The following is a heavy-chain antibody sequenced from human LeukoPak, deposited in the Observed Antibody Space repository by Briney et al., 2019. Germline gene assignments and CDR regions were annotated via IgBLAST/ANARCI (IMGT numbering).Heavy chain of an antibody. D-gene: IGHD4-17*01. CDR1: GFTFSSYW. V-gene: IGHV3-74*01. J-gene: IGHJ3*02. Sequence: GGSLRLSCVASGFTFSSYWMHWVRQAPGKGLVWVSHITNDGSSTSFADSVKGRFTISRDNAKNTLYLQMNSLRADDTAVYYCARGDYPYALDIRGQGTMVTVSS. CDR3: ARGDYPYALDI. CDR2: ITNDGSST.